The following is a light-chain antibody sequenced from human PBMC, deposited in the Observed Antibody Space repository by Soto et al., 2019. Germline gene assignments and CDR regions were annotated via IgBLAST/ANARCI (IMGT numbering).Light chain of an antibody. J-gene: IGLJ1*01. CDR2: GVT. CDR3: FSHRSGHSHV. Sequence: QSALTQPSSLSGSPGQSITISCTGTSSDIGAYNYVSWYQQYPGKAPKLMIYGVTNRPSGVSNRFSGSKTGNTASLTISGLQAEDEADYYCFSHRSGHSHVFGTGTKVTVL. V-gene: IGLV2-14*01. CDR1: SSDIGAYNY.